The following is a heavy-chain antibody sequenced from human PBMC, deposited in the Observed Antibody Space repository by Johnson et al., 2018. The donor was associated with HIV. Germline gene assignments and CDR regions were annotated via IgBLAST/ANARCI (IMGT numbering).Heavy chain of an antibody. J-gene: IGHJ3*01. Sequence: QVQLVESGGGVVQPGESLRLSCEASGFTFSSYGLHWVRQAPGKGLEWVAVIRFDGSNKYYADSVKGRFTISRDNAKNSLYLQMNSLRAEDTAVYYCARDPGVVEAPRSRVDAFDVWGRGTTVTVSS. CDR3: ARDPGVVEAPRSRVDAFDV. D-gene: IGHD2-15*01. CDR2: IRFDGSNK. V-gene: IGHV3-33*01. CDR1: GFTFSSYG.